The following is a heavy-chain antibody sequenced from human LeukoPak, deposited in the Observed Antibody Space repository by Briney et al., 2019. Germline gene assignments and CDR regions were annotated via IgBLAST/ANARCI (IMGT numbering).Heavy chain of an antibody. V-gene: IGHV4-34*01. CDR2: INHSGST. J-gene: IGHJ4*02. CDR1: GGSFSGYY. CDR3: ARDLYYYDSSGYYVY. D-gene: IGHD3-22*01. Sequence: PSETLSLTCAVYGGSFSGYYWSWIRQPPGKGLEWIGEINHSGSTNYNPSLKSRVTISVDTSKNQFSLKLSSVTAADTAVYYCARDLYYYDSSGYYVYWGQGTLVTVSS.